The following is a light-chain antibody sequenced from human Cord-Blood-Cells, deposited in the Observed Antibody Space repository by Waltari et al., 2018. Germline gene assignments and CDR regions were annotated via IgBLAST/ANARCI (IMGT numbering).Light chain of an antibody. J-gene: IGLJ2*01. Sequence: QSALTQPASVHGSPGQSITISCTGTSSDGGGYNYVSWYQQHPGKAPKLMIYEVSNRPSGVSNRFSGSKSGNTASLTISGLQAEDEADYYCSSYTSSSTLVFGGGTKLTVL. CDR2: EVS. CDR3: SSYTSSSTLV. V-gene: IGLV2-14*01. CDR1: SSDGGGYNY.